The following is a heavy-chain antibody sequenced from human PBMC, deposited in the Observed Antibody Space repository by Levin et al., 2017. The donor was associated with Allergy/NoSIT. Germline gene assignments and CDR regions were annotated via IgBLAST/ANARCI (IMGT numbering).Heavy chain of an antibody. CDR3: ARDGVGGFDY. Sequence: PGGSLRLSCTVSGGSISSYYWSWIRQPPGKGLEWIGYIYYSGSTNYNPSLKSRVTISVDTSKNQFSLKLSSVTAADTAVYYCARDGVGGFDYWGQGTLVTVSS. J-gene: IGHJ4*02. CDR2: IYYSGST. V-gene: IGHV4-59*01. CDR1: GGSISSYY. D-gene: IGHD3-10*01.